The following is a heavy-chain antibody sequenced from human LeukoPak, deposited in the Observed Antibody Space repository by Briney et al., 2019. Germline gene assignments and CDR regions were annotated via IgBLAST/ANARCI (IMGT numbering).Heavy chain of an antibody. Sequence: GASVKVSCTASGYTFTSYDINWVRQATGQGLEWMGWMNPNSGNTGYAQKFQGRVTMTRNTSISTAYMELSSLRSEDTAVYYCARGRRQKGLYCYWGQGTLVTVSS. V-gene: IGHV1-8*01. CDR2: MNPNSGNT. J-gene: IGHJ4*02. CDR3: ARGRRQKGLYCY. D-gene: IGHD2-15*01. CDR1: GYTFTSYD.